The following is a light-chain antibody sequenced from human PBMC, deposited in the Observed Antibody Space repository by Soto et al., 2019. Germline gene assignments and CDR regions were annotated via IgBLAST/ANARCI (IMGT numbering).Light chain of an antibody. CDR3: QQLFMYPPT. Sequence: DIQMTQAPSSVSASVGDRVTITCRASQDINNRVAWFQQRPGRAPKYLIQAASILQSGFPSRFSATGSGTDFTLTIDSLQPEDFATYYCQQLFMYPPTFGPGTKVDIK. CDR1: QDINNR. CDR2: AAS. V-gene: IGKV1D-16*01. J-gene: IGKJ3*01.